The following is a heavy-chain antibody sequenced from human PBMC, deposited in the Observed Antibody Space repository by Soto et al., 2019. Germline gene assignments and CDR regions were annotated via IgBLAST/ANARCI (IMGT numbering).Heavy chain of an antibody. CDR1: GGTFSSYA. Sequence: ASVKVSCKASGGTFSSYAISWVRQAPGQGLEWMGGIIPIFGTANYAQKFQGRVTITADESTSTAYMELSSLRSEDTAVYYCAVCSSTSCYYYYYGMDVWGQGTTVTVSS. CDR2: IIPIFGTA. D-gene: IGHD2-2*01. J-gene: IGHJ6*02. V-gene: IGHV1-69*13. CDR3: AVCSSTSCYYYYYGMDV.